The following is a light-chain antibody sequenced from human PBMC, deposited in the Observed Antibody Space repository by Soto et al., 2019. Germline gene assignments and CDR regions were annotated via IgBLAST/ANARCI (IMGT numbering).Light chain of an antibody. CDR3: SSYTTSDTPVL. CDR1: SSDIGGYNY. V-gene: IGLV2-14*01. Sequence: QSVLTQPASVSGSPGQSITISCTGTSSDIGGYNYVSWYQQHPGKGPKLMIYDVNNRPSGVSNRFSGSKSDNTASLTISGLQAEDEADYYCSSYTTSDTPVLFGGGTKLTVL. J-gene: IGLJ2*01. CDR2: DVN.